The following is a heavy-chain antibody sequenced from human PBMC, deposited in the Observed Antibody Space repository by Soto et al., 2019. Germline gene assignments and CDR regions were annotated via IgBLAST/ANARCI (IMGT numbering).Heavy chain of an antibody. D-gene: IGHD2-21*01. V-gene: IGHV4-39*01. CDR2: VYYTGFT. J-gene: IGHJ5*02. CDR3: ARLPVVVIALGYFDP. CDR1: GDSISSSYY. Sequence: QLQLQESGPGLVKPSETLSLTCTVSGDSISSSYYWGWVRQPPGKGLECIGAVYYTGFTYSNPSLTSPLTISLDTCKNQFSLRLSSVIAADTAIYFCARLPVVVIALGYFDPWGPGTLVTVSS.